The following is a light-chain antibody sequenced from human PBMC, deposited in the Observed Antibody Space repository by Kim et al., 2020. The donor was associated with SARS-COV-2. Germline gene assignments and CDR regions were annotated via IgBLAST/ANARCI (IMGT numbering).Light chain of an antibody. J-gene: IGKJ1*01. V-gene: IGKV3-20*01. CDR3: QQYSSSPAT. CDR1: QSVSSNY. CDR2: GAS. Sequence: SPGERDTLSCRASQSVSSNYLAGYQQKPGQAPRLLIYGASSRATGIPDRFSGSGSGTDFTLTITRLEPEDFAVYYCQQYSSSPATFGQGTKVDIK.